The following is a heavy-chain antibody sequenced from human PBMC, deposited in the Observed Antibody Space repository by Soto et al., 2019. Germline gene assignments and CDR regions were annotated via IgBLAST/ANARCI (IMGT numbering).Heavy chain of an antibody. V-gene: IGHV1-46*03. CDR1: GYIFTNYN. CDR3: ARDSGVFFDDTALDH. CDR2: MNPSGGRA. D-gene: IGHD2-8*01. J-gene: IGHJ4*02. Sequence: QVQLVQSGAAVKAPGASVKLSCKTSGYIFTNYNIHWVRQAPGQGLEWMGIMNPSGGRAHYSEKFQGSLTMTRDTSASTFYMELSSLTSEDTAIYYCARDSGVFFDDTALDHWGQGTLVPVSS.